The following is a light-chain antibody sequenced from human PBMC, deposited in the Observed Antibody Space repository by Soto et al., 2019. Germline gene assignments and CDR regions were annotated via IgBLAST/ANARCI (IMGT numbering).Light chain of an antibody. CDR3: QQYNSYSYT. CDR1: QSISSW. J-gene: IGKJ2*01. CDR2: KAS. Sequence: DIPMTQSPSTLSASVGDRVTITCRASQSISSWLAWYQQKPGKAPKLLIYKASSLESGVPSRFSGSGSGTEFTLTISSLQPDDFAPYSCQQYNSYSYTFGQGTKLEIK. V-gene: IGKV1-5*03.